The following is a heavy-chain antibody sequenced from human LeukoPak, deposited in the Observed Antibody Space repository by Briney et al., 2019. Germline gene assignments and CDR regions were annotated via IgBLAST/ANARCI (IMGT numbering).Heavy chain of an antibody. CDR3: ARAPSEIGGYYPEYFRH. J-gene: IGHJ1*01. Sequence: GGSLRLSCAPSGFTFSSYWMHWVRQAPGKGLVWVSRIKSDGKTNYADSVKGRFTISRDNAKNTVSLQMNSLRAEDTGVYYCARAPSEIGGYYPEYFRHWGQGTLATVSS. CDR1: GFTFSSYW. V-gene: IGHV3-74*01. D-gene: IGHD3-22*01. CDR2: IKSDGKT.